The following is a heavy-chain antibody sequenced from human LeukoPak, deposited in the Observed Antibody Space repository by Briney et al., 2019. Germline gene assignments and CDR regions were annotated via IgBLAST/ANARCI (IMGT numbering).Heavy chain of an antibody. CDR1: GGTFSIYA. V-gene: IGHV1-69*05. J-gene: IGHJ4*02. CDR3: ARGLLSSDEPYFDY. Sequence: SVKVSCKASGGTFSIYAISWVRQAPGHGLEWMGGIIPTFGTANYAQKFQGRVTIATDESTRTAYMELSSLRSEDTAVYYCARGLLSSDEPYFDYWGQGTLVTVSS. CDR2: IIPTFGTA.